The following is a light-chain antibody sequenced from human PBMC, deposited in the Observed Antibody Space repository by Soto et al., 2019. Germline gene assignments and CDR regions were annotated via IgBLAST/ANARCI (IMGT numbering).Light chain of an antibody. CDR1: SSDVGGYNY. Sequence: QSVLTQPASVSGSPGQSITISCTGTSSDVGGYNYVSWYQQYPGKAPKLMIYDVSNRPSGVSDRFSGSKSGNTASLTISGLQAEDEADYYCNSYTSTSTYVFGSGTKLIVL. V-gene: IGLV2-14*01. CDR3: NSYTSTSTYV. CDR2: DVS. J-gene: IGLJ1*01.